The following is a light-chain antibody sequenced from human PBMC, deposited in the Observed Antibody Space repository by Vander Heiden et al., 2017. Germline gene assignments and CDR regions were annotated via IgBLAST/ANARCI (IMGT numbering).Light chain of an antibody. J-gene: IGKJ1*01. V-gene: IGKV1-39*01. CDR2: LAS. CDR1: QTISNF. Sequence: DVQMTQSPSSLFASVGDRVTITCRASQTISNFLHWYQQKPGKAPQLLIFLASSLQSGVPSRCRGSGSGTEFTLIISTLQPEDFSTYYCHQSYTRPPTFGQGTKVEMK. CDR3: HQSYTRPPT.